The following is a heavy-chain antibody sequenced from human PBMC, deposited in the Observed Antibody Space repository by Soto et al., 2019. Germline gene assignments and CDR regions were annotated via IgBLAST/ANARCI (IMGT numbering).Heavy chain of an antibody. D-gene: IGHD3-10*01. CDR3: AKLGSRVSSGSYRHDY. CDR1: GFTFSSYG. Sequence: QVQLVESGGGVVQPGRSLRLSCAASGFTFSSYGMHWVRQAPGKGLEWVAVISYDGSNKYYADSVKGRFTISRDNSKNTLYLQMNSLRAEDTAVYYCAKLGSRVSSGSYRHDYWGQGTLVTVSS. J-gene: IGHJ4*02. V-gene: IGHV3-30*18. CDR2: ISYDGSNK.